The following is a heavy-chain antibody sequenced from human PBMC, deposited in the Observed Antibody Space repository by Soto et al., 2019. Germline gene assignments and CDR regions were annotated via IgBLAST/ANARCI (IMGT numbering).Heavy chain of an antibody. Sequence: VQLLESGGGLIQPGGSLRLSCAASGFTFSYGIHWLRQAPGKGLEWVAYISYDSSNKFYGDSVKGRFTISRCNSKNTQFLQMNSLRAEDTAVYYCAKLVIGYCSGNTCDDYWGQGTLVAVSS. CDR1: GFTFSYG. V-gene: IGHV3-30*18. CDR3: AKLVIGYCSGNTCDDY. CDR2: ISYDSSNK. D-gene: IGHD2-15*01. J-gene: IGHJ4*02.